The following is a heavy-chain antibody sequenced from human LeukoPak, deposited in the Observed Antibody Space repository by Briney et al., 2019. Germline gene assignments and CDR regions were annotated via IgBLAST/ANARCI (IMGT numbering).Heavy chain of an antibody. Sequence: ASVKVSCKASGGTFSSYAINWVRQAPGQGLEWMGWINPNSGGTNYAQKFQGRVTMTRDTSISTAYMEVSRLRSDDTAVYYCARDAVDYGGNPYYFDYWGQGTLVTVSS. CDR1: GGTFSSYA. CDR2: INPNSGGT. J-gene: IGHJ4*02. D-gene: IGHD4-23*01. V-gene: IGHV1-2*02. CDR3: ARDAVDYGGNPYYFDY.